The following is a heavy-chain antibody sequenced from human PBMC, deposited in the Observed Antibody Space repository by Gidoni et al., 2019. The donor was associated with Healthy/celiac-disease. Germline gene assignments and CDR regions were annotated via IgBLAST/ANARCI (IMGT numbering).Heavy chain of an antibody. V-gene: IGHV3-66*02. CDR3: ASYPNGYSSSWYLVYYGMDV. J-gene: IGHJ6*02. D-gene: IGHD6-13*01. Sequence: EVQLVESGGGLVQPGGSLRLSCAASGFTVSSNYISWVRQAPGKGSEWVSVIYSGGSTYYADSVKGRFTISRDNSKNTLYLQMNSLRAEDTAVYYCASYPNGYSSSWYLVYYGMDVWGQGTTVTVSS. CDR2: IYSGGST. CDR1: GFTVSSNY.